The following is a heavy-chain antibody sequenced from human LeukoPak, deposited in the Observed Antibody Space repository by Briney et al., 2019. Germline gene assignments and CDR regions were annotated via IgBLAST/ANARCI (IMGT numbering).Heavy chain of an antibody. CDR1: GFPFSRNE. CDR3: ARARIVGATIGSD. V-gene: IGHV3-48*03. Sequence: QPGGSLRLSCAASGFPFSRNEMNWVRQAPGKGLEWVSYIVSSGSTIYYADSVKGRFTISRDNAKNSLYLQMNSLRDEDTAVYYCARARIVGATIGSDWGQGTLVTVSS. CDR2: IVSSGSTI. D-gene: IGHD1-26*01. J-gene: IGHJ4*02.